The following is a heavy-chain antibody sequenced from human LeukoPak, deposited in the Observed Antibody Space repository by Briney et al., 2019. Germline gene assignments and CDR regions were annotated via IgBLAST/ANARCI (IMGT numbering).Heavy chain of an antibody. CDR3: ASLYYFDSSGYYYGKSDI. J-gene: IGHJ3*02. Sequence: PSETLSLTCTVSGGSISGYYWSWIRQHPGKGLEWIGYSYYSGNTYYNPSLKSPVTLSVDTSKNQFSLRVISVTAADTAVDYCASLYYFDSSGYYYGKSDIWGQGTMVTVS. CDR1: GGSISGYY. D-gene: IGHD3-22*01. V-gene: IGHV4-31*01. CDR2: SYYSGNT.